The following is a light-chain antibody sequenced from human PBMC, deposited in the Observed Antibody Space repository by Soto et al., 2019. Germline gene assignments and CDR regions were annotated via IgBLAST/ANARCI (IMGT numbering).Light chain of an antibody. Sequence: QSVLTQPPSASGTPGQRVTFSCSGSSSNIGGNTVSWFQHLPRTTPKLLVFSNSQRPSGVPDRFSGAKSGTSASLAISGLQSEDEANYYCATWDDRLSAYVFGTGTKVTVL. V-gene: IGLV1-44*01. CDR3: ATWDDRLSAYV. CDR2: SNS. CDR1: SSNIGGNT. J-gene: IGLJ1*01.